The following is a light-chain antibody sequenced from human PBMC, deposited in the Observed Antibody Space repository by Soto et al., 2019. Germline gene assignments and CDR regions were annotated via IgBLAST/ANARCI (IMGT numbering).Light chain of an antibody. CDR3: QQYNNWPWT. CDR2: DTS. V-gene: IGKV3-15*01. J-gene: IGKJ1*01. CDR1: QSVSSK. Sequence: ERVMTQSPATLSVSPGERATLSCRASQSVSSKLAWYQQKPGQAPKLLIYDTSTRATGIPARFSGSGSGTDFTLTITRLEPEDFALYYCQQYNNWPWTFGQGTKVDI.